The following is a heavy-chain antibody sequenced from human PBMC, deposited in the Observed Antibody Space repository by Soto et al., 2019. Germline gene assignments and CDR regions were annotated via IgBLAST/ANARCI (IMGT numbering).Heavy chain of an antibody. J-gene: IGHJ4*02. V-gene: IGHV4-34*01. D-gene: IGHD2-8*01. Sequence: SETLSLTCAVYGGSFSGYYWSWIRQPPGKGLEWIGEINHSGSTNYNPSLKSRVTISVDTSKNQFSLKLSSVTAADTAVYYCARGWVGYCTNGVCYWLDYWGQGTLVTVSS. CDR1: GGSFSGYY. CDR3: ARGWVGYCTNGVCYWLDY. CDR2: INHSGST.